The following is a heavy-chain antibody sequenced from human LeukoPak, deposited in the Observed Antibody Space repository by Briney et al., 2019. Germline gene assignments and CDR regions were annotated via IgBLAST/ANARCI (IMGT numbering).Heavy chain of an antibody. Sequence: ASVKVSCKASGYTFTGYYMHWVRQAPGQGLEWMGWINPNSGGTNYAQKFQGWVTMTRDTSISTAYMELSRLRSDDTAVYCCARARRGGYSGYDYAYWGQGTLVTVSS. D-gene: IGHD5-12*01. CDR3: ARARRGGYSGYDYAY. V-gene: IGHV1-2*04. CDR1: GYTFTGYY. CDR2: INPNSGGT. J-gene: IGHJ4*02.